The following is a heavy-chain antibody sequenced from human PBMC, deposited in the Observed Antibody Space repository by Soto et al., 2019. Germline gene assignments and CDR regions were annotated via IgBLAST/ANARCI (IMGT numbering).Heavy chain of an antibody. J-gene: IGHJ4*02. CDR2: ISAYNGNT. CDR3: ASVSRPYCSGGSCYSHY. D-gene: IGHD2-15*01. V-gene: IGHV1-18*01. CDR1: GYTFTSYG. Sequence: ASVKVSCKASGYTFTSYGISWVRQAPGQGLEWMGWISAYNGNTNYAQKLQGRVTMTTDTSTSTAYMELRSLRSDDTAVYYCASVSRPYCSGGSCYSHYWGQGTLVTVSS.